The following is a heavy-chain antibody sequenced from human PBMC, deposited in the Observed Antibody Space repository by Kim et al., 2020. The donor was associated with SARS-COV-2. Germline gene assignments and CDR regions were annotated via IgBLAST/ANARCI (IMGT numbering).Heavy chain of an antibody. CDR3: GKLNYDMLTGSMVEN. CDR2: ISGGGGNT. Sequence: GGSLRLSCVASGFTFSSTSMTWVRQAPGKGLEWVAAISGGGGNTHVVDSVKGRFTVSRDNSKNTLYLQTSSVRAEDTAIYYCGKLNYDMLTGSMVENWGQGTRVTVSS. V-gene: IGHV3-23*01. J-gene: IGHJ4*02. D-gene: IGHD3-9*01. CDR1: GFTFSSTS.